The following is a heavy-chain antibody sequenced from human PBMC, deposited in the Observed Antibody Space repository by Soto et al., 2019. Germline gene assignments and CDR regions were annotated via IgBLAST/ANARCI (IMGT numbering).Heavy chain of an antibody. CDR3: ARYFGSGNYALGY. D-gene: IGHD3-10*01. CDR1: GGSFSGDS. J-gene: IGHJ4*02. CDR2: INHDADT. Sequence: QVQLQQWGAGLLKPSETLSLTCGIYGGSFSGDSWSWIRQSPGKGLKWIGEINHDADTTFNPSLKSRVTISVDTAKREFSLKLSSVTAADTAIYYCARYFGSGNYALGYWGRGTLVTVSS. V-gene: IGHV4-34*01.